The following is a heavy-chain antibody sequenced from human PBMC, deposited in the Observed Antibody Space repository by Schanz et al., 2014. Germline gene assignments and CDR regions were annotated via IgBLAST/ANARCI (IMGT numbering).Heavy chain of an antibody. CDR1: GYTFTSYG. V-gene: IGHV1-18*01. J-gene: IGHJ4*02. CDR3: AKAGSGWSTAGYYY. Sequence: QVQLVQSGAEVKKPGASVKVSCKASGYTFTSYGISWVRQAPGQGLEWMGWISPYNGNTNYAQKVQGRVTMTTDTSTGTAYMELRSLRAEDTAVYYCAKAGSGWSTAGYYYWGQGTLXAVSS. D-gene: IGHD6-19*01. CDR2: ISPYNGNT.